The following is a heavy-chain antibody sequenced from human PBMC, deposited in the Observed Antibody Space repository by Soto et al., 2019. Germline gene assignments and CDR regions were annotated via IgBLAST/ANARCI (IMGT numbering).Heavy chain of an antibody. D-gene: IGHD4-17*01. Sequence: QVQLVKSWGGVVQPGRSLRLSCAASGFTFSSYATHWVRQTPGRGLEWVAVISHDGRSEYYADSVKGRFSISRDTSRKTLYLQMDSLRPEDTVVYYCVRGQITVRSRGWFDPWGQGTLVTVSS. V-gene: IGHV3-30*04. CDR3: VRGQITVRSRGWFDP. CDR1: GFTFSSYA. CDR2: ISHDGRSE. J-gene: IGHJ5*02.